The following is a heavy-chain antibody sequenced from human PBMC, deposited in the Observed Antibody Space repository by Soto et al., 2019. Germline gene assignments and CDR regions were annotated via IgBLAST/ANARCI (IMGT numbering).Heavy chain of an antibody. CDR3: AKNRNTGVAGTSCWFGP. CDR2: ISVSGDTT. D-gene: IGHD6-19*01. J-gene: IGHJ5*02. Sequence: GGSLRLSCAASGFTFSNYDMSWVRQAPGKGLEWVSAISVSGDTTYYADSVKGRFTISRDNSKNTLYLQMNTLRAKDTAVYYCAKNRNTGVAGTSCWFGPWGQGTLVTVSS. CDR1: GFTFSNYD. V-gene: IGHV3-23*01.